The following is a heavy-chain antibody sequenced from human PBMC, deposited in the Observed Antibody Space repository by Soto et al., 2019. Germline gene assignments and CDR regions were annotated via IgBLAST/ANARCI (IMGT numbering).Heavy chain of an antibody. CDR1: GFTFSSYA. J-gene: IGHJ4*02. Sequence: GGSLRLSCAASGFTFSSYAMHWVRQAPGKGLEWVAVISYDGSNKYYADSVKGRFTISRDNSKNTLYLQMNSLRAEDTAVYYCASTLGYTFDYWGQGTLVTVSS. CDR2: ISYDGSNK. CDR3: ASTLGYTFDY. V-gene: IGHV3-30-3*01. D-gene: IGHD2-2*02.